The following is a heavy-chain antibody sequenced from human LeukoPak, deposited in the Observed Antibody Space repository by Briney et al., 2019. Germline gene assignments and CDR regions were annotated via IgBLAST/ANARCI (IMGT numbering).Heavy chain of an antibody. J-gene: IGHJ3*02. D-gene: IGHD6-19*01. CDR1: GFTFSSYG. CDR3: ARAWAVAANDAFDI. Sequence: PGGSLRLSCAASGFTFSSYGMHWVRQAPGEGLEWVAFIRYDGSNKYYADSVKGRFTISRDNSKNTLYLQMNSLRAEDTAVYYCARAWAVAANDAFDIWGQGTMVTVSS. V-gene: IGHV3-30*02. CDR2: IRYDGSNK.